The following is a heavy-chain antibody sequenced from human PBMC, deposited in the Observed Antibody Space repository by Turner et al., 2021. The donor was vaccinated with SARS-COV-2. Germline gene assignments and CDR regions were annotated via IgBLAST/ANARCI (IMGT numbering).Heavy chain of an antibody. CDR3: TGRGKVSYTWFDP. D-gene: IGHD2-8*01. CDR2: IKSKTDGGTT. Sequence: EVQLVESGGGLVKPRGSLRLSCAASGFTFSDAYMSWVRRAPGKGLEWVGRIKSKTDGGTTDYAAPVKGRFTISRDDSENTLYLQMNSLKTEDTDGYYCTGRGKVSYTWFDPWGQGTLVTVSS. V-gene: IGHV3-15*01. CDR1: GFTFSDAY. J-gene: IGHJ5*02.